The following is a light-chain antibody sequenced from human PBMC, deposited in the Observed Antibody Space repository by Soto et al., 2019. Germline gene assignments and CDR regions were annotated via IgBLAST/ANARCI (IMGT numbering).Light chain of an antibody. CDR2: TAS. J-gene: IGKJ2*01. V-gene: IGKV1-12*01. CDR3: QQADTFPPT. CDR1: QDISNY. Sequence: DIQMTQSPSSLSASVRDRVTITCQASQDISNYLNWYQQKPGKAPNLLIHTASSLERGVPSRFSGGGSATDFTLTISSLQAEDFATYFCQQADTFPPTFGQGTKVEIK.